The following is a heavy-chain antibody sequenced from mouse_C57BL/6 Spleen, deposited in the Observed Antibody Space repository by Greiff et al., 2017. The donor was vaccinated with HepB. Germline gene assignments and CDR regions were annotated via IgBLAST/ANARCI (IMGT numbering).Heavy chain of an antibody. D-gene: IGHD4-1*01. V-gene: IGHV1-18*01. CDR1: GYTFTDYN. CDR3: ARELGTYYYAMDY. CDR2: INPNNGGT. Sequence: VQLKQSGPELVKPGASVKIPCKASGYTFTDYNMDWVKQSHGKSLEWIGDINPNNGGTIYNQKFKGKATLTVDKSSSTAYMELRSLTSEDTAVYYCARELGTYYYAMDYWGQGTSVTVSS. J-gene: IGHJ4*01.